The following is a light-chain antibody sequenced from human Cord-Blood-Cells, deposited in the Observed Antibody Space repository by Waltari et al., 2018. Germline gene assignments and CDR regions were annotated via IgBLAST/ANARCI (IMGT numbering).Light chain of an antibody. V-gene: IGLV2-8*01. CDR3: SSYAGSNNFVV. Sequence: QSALTQPPSASGSPGQSVTISCTGTSSDVGGYNYVSWYQQHPGKAPKLMIYEVSKRPSGVPDRFSGSKSGNTASLTDSGLQAEGEADYYCSSYAGSNNFVVFGGGTKLTVL. J-gene: IGLJ2*01. CDR1: SSDVGGYNY. CDR2: EVS.